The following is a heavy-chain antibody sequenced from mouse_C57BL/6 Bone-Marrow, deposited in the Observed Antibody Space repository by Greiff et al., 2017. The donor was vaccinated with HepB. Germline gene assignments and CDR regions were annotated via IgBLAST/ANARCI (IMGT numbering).Heavy chain of an antibody. D-gene: IGHD1-1*01. V-gene: IGHV5-6*01. Sequence: EVQVVESGGDLVKPGGSLKLSCAASGFTFSSYGMSWVRQTPDKRLEWVATISSGGSYTYYPDSVKGRFTISRDNAKNTLYLQMSSLKSEDTAMYDCATYGPGDYWGQGTTLTVSS. CDR3: ATYGPGDY. CDR2: ISSGGSYT. J-gene: IGHJ2*01. CDR1: GFTFSSYG.